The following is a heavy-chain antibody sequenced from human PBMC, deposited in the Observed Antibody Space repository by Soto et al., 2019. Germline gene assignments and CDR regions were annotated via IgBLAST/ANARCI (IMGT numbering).Heavy chain of an antibody. V-gene: IGHV4-39*07. Sequence: SETLSLTCTVSGDSISRSRYYWGWIRQPPGKGLEWIGSIYYSGSTNYNPSLKSRVTISVDTSKNQFSLKLSSVTAADTAVYYCARRYGGNLDYWGQGTLVTVSS. CDR2: IYYSGST. D-gene: IGHD2-15*01. CDR3: ARRYGGNLDY. J-gene: IGHJ4*02. CDR1: GDSISRSRYY.